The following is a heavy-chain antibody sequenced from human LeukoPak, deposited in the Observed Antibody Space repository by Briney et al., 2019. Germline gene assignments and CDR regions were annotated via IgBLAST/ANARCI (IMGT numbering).Heavy chain of an antibody. CDR3: ATGLTMFRDRPVKGPGH. V-gene: IGHV1-24*01. CDR1: AYTLTKLS. Sequence: ASVKVSCKVSAYTLTKLSMHWVRQAPGKGLEWMGGFDPEDGETVYAQKLQGRITMTEDTSTDTAYMELSSLRSEDTAVYYCATGLTMFRDRPVKGPGHWGQGSLVTVSS. CDR2: FDPEDGET. J-gene: IGHJ4*02. D-gene: IGHD3-10*01.